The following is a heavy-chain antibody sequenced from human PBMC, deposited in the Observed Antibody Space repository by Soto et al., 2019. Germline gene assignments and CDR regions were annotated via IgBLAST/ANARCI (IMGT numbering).Heavy chain of an antibody. CDR1: GFTFSSYA. V-gene: IGHV3-23*01. CDR2: ISGSGGST. Sequence: PGGSLRLSCAASGFTFSSYAMSWVRQAPGKGLEWVSAISGSGGSTYYADSVKGRFTISRDNSKNTLYLQMNSLRAEDTAVYYCAKDSLDSSSWYATHAPNWFDPRGQGTLVTVS. D-gene: IGHD6-13*01. CDR3: AKDSLDSSSWYATHAPNWFDP. J-gene: IGHJ5*02.